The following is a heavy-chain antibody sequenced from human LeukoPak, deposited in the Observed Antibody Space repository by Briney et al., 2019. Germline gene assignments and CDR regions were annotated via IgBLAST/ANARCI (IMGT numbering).Heavy chain of an antibody. CDR1: GGSISSYY. CDR2: IYYSGST. CDR3: ARLGATFAFDI. J-gene: IGHJ3*02. D-gene: IGHD1-26*01. V-gene: IGHV4-59*08. Sequence: SETLSLTCTVSGGSISSYYWSWIRQPPGKGLEWIGYIYYSGSTNYNPSLKSRVTVSVDTSKNQFSLKLSSVTAADTAVYYCARLGATFAFDIWGQGTMVTVSS.